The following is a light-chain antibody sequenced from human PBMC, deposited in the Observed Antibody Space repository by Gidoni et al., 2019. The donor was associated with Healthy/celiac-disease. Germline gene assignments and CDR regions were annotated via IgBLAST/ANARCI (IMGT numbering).Light chain of an antibody. V-gene: IGLV3-1*01. CDR2: QDS. J-gene: IGLJ2*01. CDR1: KLGDKY. Sequence: SYELTLPPSVSVSPGQTASITCSGDKLGDKYACWYQQKPGQSPVLVIYQDSKRPSGIPELFSGANAGNTATLTISGTQAMDEADYYCQGWDSSSVVFGGGTKLTVL. CDR3: QGWDSSSVV.